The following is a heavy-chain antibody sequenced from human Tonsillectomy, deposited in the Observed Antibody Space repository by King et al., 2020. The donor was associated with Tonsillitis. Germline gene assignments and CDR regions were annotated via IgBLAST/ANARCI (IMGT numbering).Heavy chain of an antibody. D-gene: IGHD3-3*01. CDR1: GFTFSSYA. J-gene: IGHJ4*02. CDR2: ISGSGGST. V-gene: IGHV3-23*04. CDR3: AKYSFGVVITSEYFDY. Sequence: VQLVESGGGLVQPGGSLRLSCAASGFTFSSYAMSWVRQAPGKGLEWVSAISGSGGSTYYADSVKGRFTISRDNSKNTLYLQMNSLRAEDTAVYYCAKYSFGVVITSEYFDYWGQGTLVTVSS.